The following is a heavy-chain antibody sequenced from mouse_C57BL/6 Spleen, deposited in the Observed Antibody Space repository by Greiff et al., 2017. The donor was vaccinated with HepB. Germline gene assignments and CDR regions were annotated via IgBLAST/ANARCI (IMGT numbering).Heavy chain of an antibody. J-gene: IGHJ2*01. D-gene: IGHD1-1*01. CDR3: TREGAITTVVATGY. Sequence: QVQLKESGAELVRPGASVTLSCKASGYTFTDYEMHWVKQTPVHGLEWIGAIDPETGGTAYNQKFKGKAILTADKSSSTAYMELRSLTSEDSAVYYCTREGAITTVVATGYWGQGTTLTVSS. V-gene: IGHV1-15*01. CDR1: GYTFTDYE. CDR2: IDPETGGT.